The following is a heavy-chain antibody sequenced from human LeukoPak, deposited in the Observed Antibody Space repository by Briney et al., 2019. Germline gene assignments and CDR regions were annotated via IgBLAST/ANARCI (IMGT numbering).Heavy chain of an antibody. J-gene: IGHJ4*02. CDR3: ARDQEAVAGNFPSSDY. Sequence: ASVKVSCMASGYTFTCYGISWVRQAPGQGLEWMGWISAYNGNTNYAQKLQGRVTMTTDTSTSTAYMELRSLRSDDTAVYYCARDQEAVAGNFPSSDYWGQGTLVTVSS. CDR2: ISAYNGNT. CDR1: GYTFTCYG. D-gene: IGHD6-19*01. V-gene: IGHV1-18*01.